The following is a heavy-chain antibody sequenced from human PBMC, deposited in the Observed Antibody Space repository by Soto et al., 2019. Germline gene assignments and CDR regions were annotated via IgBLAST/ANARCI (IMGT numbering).Heavy chain of an antibody. CDR2: ISAYNGNT. CDR1: GYTFTSYG. J-gene: IGHJ4*02. D-gene: IGHD2-15*01. CDR3: ARDDGYCSGGSCYEEEGFDY. V-gene: IGHV1-18*01. Sequence: QVQLVQSGAEVKKPGASVKVSCKASGYTFTSYGISWVRQAPGQGLEWRGWISAYNGNTNYAQKLQGRVTMTTDTSTSTAYMELRSLRSDDTAVYYCARDDGYCSGGSCYEEEGFDYWGQGTLVTVSS.